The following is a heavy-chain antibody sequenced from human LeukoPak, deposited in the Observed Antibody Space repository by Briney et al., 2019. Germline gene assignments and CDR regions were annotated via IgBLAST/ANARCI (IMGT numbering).Heavy chain of an antibody. CDR1: GGSISGYY. D-gene: IGHD5-18*01. V-gene: IGHV4-59*01. Sequence: SETLSLTCTVSGGSISGYYWSWIRQPPGKGLEWIGYIYYRGSTNYNPSLKSGVTISVDTSKNQFSLNLSSVTAADTAVYYCARGGGDSYGYGYYFDNWGQGTLVTVSS. CDR3: ARGGGDSYGYGYYFDN. CDR2: IYYRGST. J-gene: IGHJ4*02.